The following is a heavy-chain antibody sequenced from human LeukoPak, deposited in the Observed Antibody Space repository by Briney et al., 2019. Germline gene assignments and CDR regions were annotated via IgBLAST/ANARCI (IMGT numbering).Heavy chain of an antibody. D-gene: IGHD3-22*01. CDR1: GGTFSSYA. CDR3: ARDHYYYDSSGYYYDY. CDR2: IIPILGIA. V-gene: IGHV1-69*04. Sequence: ASVKVSCKASGGTFSSYAISWVRQAPGQGLEWMGRIIPILGIANYAQKFQGRVTITADKSTSTAYMELSSLRSEDTAVYYCARDHYYYDSSGYYYDYWSQGTLVTVSS. J-gene: IGHJ4*02.